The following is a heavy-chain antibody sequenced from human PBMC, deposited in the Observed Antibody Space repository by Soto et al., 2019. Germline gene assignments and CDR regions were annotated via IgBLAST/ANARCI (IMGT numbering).Heavy chain of an antibody. CDR3: ARGNRITMVRGVRAGGWFDP. Sequence: ASVKVSCKASGYTFTSYGISWVRQAPGQGLEWMGWISAYNGNTNYAQKLQGRVTMTTDTSTSTAYMELRSLRSDDTAVYYCARGNRITMVRGVRAGGWFDPWGQGTLVTVSS. CDR2: ISAYNGNT. D-gene: IGHD3-10*01. V-gene: IGHV1-18*04. CDR1: GYTFTSYG. J-gene: IGHJ5*02.